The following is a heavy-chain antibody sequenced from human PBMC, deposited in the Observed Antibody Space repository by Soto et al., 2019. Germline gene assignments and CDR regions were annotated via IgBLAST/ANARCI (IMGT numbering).Heavy chain of an antibody. D-gene: IGHD2-15*01. CDR3: AGLRVYAGSPIDY. Sequence: SETLSLTCTVSGGSIISGYWSWIRQPPGKGLEWIGYISYSGNTNYNPSLKSRVTMSVDTPKNQFSLRLSSVTTADTAVYYCAGLRVYAGSPIDYWGQGTLVTSPQ. CDR2: ISYSGNT. J-gene: IGHJ4*02. CDR1: GGSIISGY. V-gene: IGHV4-59*01.